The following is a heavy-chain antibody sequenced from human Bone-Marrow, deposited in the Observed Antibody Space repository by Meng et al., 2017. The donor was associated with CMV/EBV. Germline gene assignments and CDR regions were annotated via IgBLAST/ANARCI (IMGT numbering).Heavy chain of an antibody. Sequence: GGSLRLSCAASGFSFSSYNMNWVRQAPGKGLEWVSSISTSGSYIYYADSVKGRFTISRDNTKNSLYLQMNSLRAEDTAVYYCAREKTGYCSNTSCYTDSIGYYFDYWGQGNLVNVYS. CDR1: GFSFSSYN. CDR3: AREKTGYCSNTSCYTDSIGYYFDY. CDR2: ISTSGSYI. J-gene: IGHJ4*02. V-gene: IGHV3-21*01. D-gene: IGHD2-2*02.